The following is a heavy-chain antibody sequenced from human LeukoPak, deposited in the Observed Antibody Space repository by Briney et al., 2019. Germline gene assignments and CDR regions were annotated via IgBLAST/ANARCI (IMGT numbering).Heavy chain of an antibody. CDR3: ARDRCSSTSCYGGYFDY. CDR2: IIPIFGTA. J-gene: IGHJ4*02. Sequence: ASVKVSCKASGGTFSSYAISWVRQAPGQGLEWMGGIIPIFGTANYAQKFQGRVTITTDESTSTAYMELSSLRSEDTAVYYCARDRCSSTSCYGGYFDYWGQGTLVTVSS. CDR1: GGTFSSYA. V-gene: IGHV1-69*05. D-gene: IGHD2-2*01.